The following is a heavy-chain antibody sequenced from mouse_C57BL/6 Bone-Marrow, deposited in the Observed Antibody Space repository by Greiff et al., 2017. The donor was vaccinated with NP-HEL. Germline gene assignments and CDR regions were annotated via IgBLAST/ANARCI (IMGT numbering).Heavy chain of an antibody. D-gene: IGHD1-1*01. CDR1: GYAFSSYW. CDR3: ARRYWLRFDY. Sequence: VKLQESGAELVKPGASVKISCKASGYAFSSYWMNWVKQRPGKGLEWIGQIYPGDGDTNYNGKFKGKATLTADKSSSTAYMQLSSLTSEDSAVYFCARRYWLRFDYWGQGTTLTVSS. V-gene: IGHV1-80*01. CDR2: IYPGDGDT. J-gene: IGHJ2*01.